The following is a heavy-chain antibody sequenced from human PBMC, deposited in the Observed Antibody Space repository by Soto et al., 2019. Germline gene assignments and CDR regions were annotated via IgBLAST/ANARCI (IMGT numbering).Heavy chain of an antibody. Sequence: ASVKVSCKASGYTFTSYYMHWVRPAPGQGLEWMGIINPSGGSTSYAQKFQGRVTMTRDTSTSTVYMELSSLRSEDTAVYYCARNSIAVAGMNWYFDLWGRGTLVTVSS. J-gene: IGHJ2*01. CDR1: GYTFTSYY. CDR3: ARNSIAVAGMNWYFDL. V-gene: IGHV1-46*03. CDR2: INPSGGST. D-gene: IGHD6-19*01.